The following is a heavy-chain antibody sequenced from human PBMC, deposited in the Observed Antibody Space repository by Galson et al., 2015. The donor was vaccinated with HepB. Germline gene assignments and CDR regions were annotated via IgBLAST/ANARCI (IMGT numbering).Heavy chain of an antibody. CDR3: ARGGLATIGGPTFDY. D-gene: IGHD5-24*01. CDR2: ISCYDVNV. V-gene: IGHV1-18*01. Sequence: SVKVSCKASGYTFSRFSISWLRQAPGQGLEWMGWISCYDVNVRYAQKFQGRLTMTTDTSTSTAHLDLRSPRSDDSAVYYCARGGLATIGGPTFDYWGQGTLVTVSS. CDR1: GYTFSRFS. J-gene: IGHJ4*02.